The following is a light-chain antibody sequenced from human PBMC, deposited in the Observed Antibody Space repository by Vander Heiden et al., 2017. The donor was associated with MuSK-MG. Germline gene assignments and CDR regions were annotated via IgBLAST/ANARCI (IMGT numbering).Light chain of an antibody. CDR1: SSNIGSNY. J-gene: IGLJ1*01. Sequence: QSVLTQPPSASGTPGQRVTIACSGSSSNIGSNYAYWYQQLPGTAPKLLIYRNNQRPSGVPDRLSGSKSGTSASLAISGLWSEDEADYYCAAWDDSLSGYVFGTGTKVTVL. CDR2: RNN. V-gene: IGLV1-47*03. CDR3: AAWDDSLSGYV.